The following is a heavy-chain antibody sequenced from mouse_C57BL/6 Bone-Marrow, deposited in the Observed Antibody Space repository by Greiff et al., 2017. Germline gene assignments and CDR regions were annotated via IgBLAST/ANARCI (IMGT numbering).Heavy chain of an antibody. Sequence: QVHVKQSGAELVRPGASVKLSCKASGYTFTDYYINWVKQRPGQGLEWIARIYPGSGNTYYNEKFKGKATLTAEKSSSTAYMQLSSLTSEDSAVYFCARANYDYDGWYFDVWGTGTTVTVSS. V-gene: IGHV1-76*01. J-gene: IGHJ1*03. CDR3: ARANYDYDGWYFDV. CDR2: IYPGSGNT. CDR1: GYTFTDYY. D-gene: IGHD2-4*01.